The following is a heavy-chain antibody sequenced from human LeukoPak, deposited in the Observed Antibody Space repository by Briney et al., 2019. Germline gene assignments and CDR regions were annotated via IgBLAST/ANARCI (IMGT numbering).Heavy chain of an antibody. Sequence: GGSLRLSCAASGFTVSSNYMSWVRHAPGKGLEWVSVIYSGGSTYYADSVKGRFTISRDNSKNTLYLQMNSLRAEDTAVYYCARDGNGDYVRDYYYGMDVWGQGTTVTVSS. J-gene: IGHJ6*02. CDR1: GFTVSSNY. CDR2: IYSGGST. V-gene: IGHV3-53*01. CDR3: ARDGNGDYVRDYYYGMDV. D-gene: IGHD4-17*01.